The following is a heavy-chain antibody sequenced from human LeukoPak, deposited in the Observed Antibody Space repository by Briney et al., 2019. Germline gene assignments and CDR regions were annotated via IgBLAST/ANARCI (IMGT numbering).Heavy chain of an antibody. CDR3: ATPAFTHSFDP. CDR2: VDPEDGET. Sequence: GASVKVSCKASGYTFTDYYMHWVQQAPGKGLEWMGRVDPEDGETIYAERFQGRVTITADTSTDTAYMELSSLRSDDTAVYYCATPAFTHSFDPWAREPWSPSPQ. CDR1: GYTFTDYY. J-gene: IGHJ5*02. D-gene: IGHD2-2*01. V-gene: IGHV1-69-2*01.